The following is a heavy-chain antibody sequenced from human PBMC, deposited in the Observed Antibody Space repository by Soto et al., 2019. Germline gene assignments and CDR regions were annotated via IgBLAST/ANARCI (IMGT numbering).Heavy chain of an antibody. V-gene: IGHV4-34*01. Sequence: SETLSLTCAVYGGSFSGYYWSWIRQPPGKGLEWIGEINHSGSTNYNPSLKSRVTISVDTSKNQFSLKLSSVTAADTAVYYCARGTVRSGSYLPLYYYYGMDVGGQGTTVTVSS. J-gene: IGHJ6*02. CDR1: GGSFSGYY. D-gene: IGHD3-10*01. CDR3: ARGTVRSGSYLPLYYYYGMDV. CDR2: INHSGST.